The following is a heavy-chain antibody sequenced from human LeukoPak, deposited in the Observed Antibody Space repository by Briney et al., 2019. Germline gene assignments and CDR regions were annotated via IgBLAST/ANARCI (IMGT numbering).Heavy chain of an antibody. CDR2: INPSGCST. Sequence: ASVKVSCKASGYTFTGYYMHWVRQAPGQGLEWMLEWMGMINPSGCSTSYAQKFQGRVTMTRDTSTSTVYMELSRLRSDDTAVYYCARVGRMVRGVIRFLPYNWFDPWGQGTLVTVSS. V-gene: IGHV1-46*01. CDR3: ARVGRMVRGVIRFLPYNWFDP. D-gene: IGHD3-10*01. CDR1: GYTFTGYY. J-gene: IGHJ5*02.